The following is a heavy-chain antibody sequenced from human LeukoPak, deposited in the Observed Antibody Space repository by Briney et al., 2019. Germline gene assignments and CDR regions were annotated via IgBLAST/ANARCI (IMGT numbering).Heavy chain of an antibody. CDR2: IYYSGST. CDR3: ARDAGLYSGYDYADY. D-gene: IGHD5-12*01. V-gene: IGHV4-59*12. CDR1: GASISSYY. Sequence: PSETLSPTCPVSGASISSYYWSWIRQPPGKGLEWIGYIYYSGSTNYNPSLKSRVTISVDTSKNQFSLKLSSVTAADTAVYYCARDAGLYSGYDYADYWGQGTLVTVSS. J-gene: IGHJ4*02.